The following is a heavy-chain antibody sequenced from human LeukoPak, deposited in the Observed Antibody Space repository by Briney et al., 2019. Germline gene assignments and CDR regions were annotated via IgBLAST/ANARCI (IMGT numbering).Heavy chain of an antibody. CDR3: ARQLYVSGSYYAPMDV. CDR2: VHHSGST. J-gene: IGHJ6*03. Sequence: SETLSLTCTVSGGSISSSSYYWGWIRQPPGKGLEWIASVHHSGSTYYNPSLKSRLTISVDTSKNQFSLKMSSVTAADTAVYFCARQLYVSGSYYAPMDVWGKGTTVTISS. D-gene: IGHD3-10*01. CDR1: GGSISSSSYY. V-gene: IGHV4-39*01.